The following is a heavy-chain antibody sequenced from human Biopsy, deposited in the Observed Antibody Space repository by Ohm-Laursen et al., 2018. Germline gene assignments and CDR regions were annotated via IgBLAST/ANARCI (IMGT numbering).Heavy chain of an antibody. J-gene: IGHJ3*01. CDR3: ARDLHERGPNWGASTGVFDL. D-gene: IGHD1-26*01. Sequence: SDTLSLTCTVSGGSPFTDSITRYYWNWIRQSPGKGLEWIGVVYYTGTTTYNPSFKSRVTLSMDTSNNQVSLRLLSVTAADTAVYFCARDLHERGPNWGASTGVFDLWGHGTAVTVSS. CDR1: GGSPFTDSITRYY. V-gene: IGHV4-59*12. CDR2: VYYTGTT.